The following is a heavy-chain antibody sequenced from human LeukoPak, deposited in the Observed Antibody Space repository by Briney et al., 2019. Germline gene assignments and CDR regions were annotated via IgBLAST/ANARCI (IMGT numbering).Heavy chain of an antibody. CDR2: ISDSGGST. D-gene: IGHD2-15*01. CDR1: GFTFSTYV. V-gene: IGHV3-23*01. CDR3: AKPAYCSGGSCYSIGYFDY. J-gene: IGHJ4*02. Sequence: GGSLRLSCAASGFTFSTYVMNWVRQAPGKGLEWVSTISDSGGSTYYADSVKGRFTISRDNSKNTLYLQMNSLRAEDTAVYYCAKPAYCSGGSCYSIGYFDYWGQGTLVTVSS.